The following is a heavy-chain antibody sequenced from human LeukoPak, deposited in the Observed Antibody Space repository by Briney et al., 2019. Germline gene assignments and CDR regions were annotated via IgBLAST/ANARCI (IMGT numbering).Heavy chain of an antibody. J-gene: IGHJ3*02. CDR1: GYTFTSYS. D-gene: IGHD5-24*01. V-gene: IGHV5-51*01. Sequence: GESLKISCKASGYTFTSYSIGWVRQMSGKGLEWMGTIFPGDSDIRYSPSFQGQVTISADKSISTAYLQWNSLQASDTGMYYCAKRRPGYNLYAFDIWGQGTMVTVSS. CDR2: IFPGDSDI. CDR3: AKRRPGYNLYAFDI.